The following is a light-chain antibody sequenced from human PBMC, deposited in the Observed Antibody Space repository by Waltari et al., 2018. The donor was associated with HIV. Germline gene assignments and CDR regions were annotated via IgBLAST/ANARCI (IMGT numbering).Light chain of an antibody. CDR1: KIGPKE. J-gene: IGLJ2*01. Sequence: SYELTQLFSVSVALGQTARITCGGCKIGPKEVHWYQQKPGQAPLLLIFNDIHRPSGVPERFSASKSRNMATLTIIGAQAGDEAAYYCQVWHYTVVFGGGTKVTVL. V-gene: IGLV3-9*01. CDR3: QVWHYTVV. CDR2: NDI.